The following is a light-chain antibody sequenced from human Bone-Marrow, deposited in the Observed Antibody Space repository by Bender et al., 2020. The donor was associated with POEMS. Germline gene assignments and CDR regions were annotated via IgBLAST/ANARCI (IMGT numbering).Light chain of an antibody. CDR3: ASYTYTTTRV. CDR1: SSDVGDYDY. Sequence: QSALTQPASVSASPGHSITISCTGSSSDVGDYDYVSWYQQHPGKAPKLIIYDVTNRPSGVSDRFSASKSGNTASLTISGLQAEDEATYYCASYTYTTTRVFGGGTKLTVL. V-gene: IGLV2-14*03. CDR2: DVT. J-gene: IGLJ3*02.